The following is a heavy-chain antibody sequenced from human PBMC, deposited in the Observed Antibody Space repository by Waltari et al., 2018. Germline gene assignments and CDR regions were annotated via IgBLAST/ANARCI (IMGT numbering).Heavy chain of an antibody. CDR3: ARDRYYYYFGMDV. CDR1: GFTFTHYW. CDR2: IKHDGSEK. J-gene: IGHJ6*02. V-gene: IGHV3-7*01. Sequence: EVQLVESGGGLVQPGGSLRLSCAASGFTFTHYWMSWVRQAPGNGLEGLAKIKHDGSEKYYVDYVKGRFTISRDYAKNSLYLQMNSLRAEDTAVYYCARDRYYYYFGMDVWGQGTTVTVSS.